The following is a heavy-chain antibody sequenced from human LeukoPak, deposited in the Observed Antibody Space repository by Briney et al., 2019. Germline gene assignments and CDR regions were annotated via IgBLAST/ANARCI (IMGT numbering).Heavy chain of an antibody. D-gene: IGHD4-23*01. CDR3: ARDQTPLYPLDV. CDR2: IYYSGST. CDR1: GGSISSYY. J-gene: IGHJ6*02. V-gene: IGHV4-59*01. Sequence: SETLSLTCTVSGGSISSYYWSWIRQPPGKGLEWIGYIYYSGSTNYNPSLKSRVTISVDTSKNQFSLKLSSVTATDTAVYYCARDQTPLYPLDVWGQGTTVTVSS.